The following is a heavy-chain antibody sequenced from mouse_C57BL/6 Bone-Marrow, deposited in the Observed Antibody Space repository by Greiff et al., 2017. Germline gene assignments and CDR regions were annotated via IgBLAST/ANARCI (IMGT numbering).Heavy chain of an antibody. CDR1: GYTFTSYW. CDR2: IHPSDRDT. V-gene: IGHV1-74*01. D-gene: IGHD1-1*02. Sequence: VQLQQPGAELVKPGASVKVSCKASGYTFTSYWMHWVKQRPGQGLEWIGRIHPSDRDTNYNQKFKGKATLTVDKSSNTAYMQLSSLTSEDSAVYYCAIRDGGSGYFDVWGTGTTVTVSS. J-gene: IGHJ1*03. CDR3: AIRDGGSGYFDV.